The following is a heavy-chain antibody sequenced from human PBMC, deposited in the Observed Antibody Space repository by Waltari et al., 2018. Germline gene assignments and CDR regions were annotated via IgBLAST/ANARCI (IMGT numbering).Heavy chain of an antibody. V-gene: IGHV4-39*01. Sequence: QLQLQESGPGLVKPSETLSLTCTVSGGSIRSSSYYWGWIRQPPGKGLEGIGSIYYSWSTYYNPSLKSRVTISVDTSKNQFSLKLSSVTAADTAVYYCARHIEYYDFWSGYYGEGYGMDVWGQGTTVTVSS. J-gene: IGHJ6*02. CDR3: ARHIEYYDFWSGYYGEGYGMDV. CDR2: IYYSWST. CDR1: GGSIRSSSYY. D-gene: IGHD3-3*01.